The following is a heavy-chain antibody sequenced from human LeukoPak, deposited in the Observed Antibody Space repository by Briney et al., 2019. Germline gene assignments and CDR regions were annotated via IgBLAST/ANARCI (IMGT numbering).Heavy chain of an antibody. CDR3: ARVGWNDDANFDY. CDR1: GGSLSSYY. Sequence: SDTLSLTCTVSGGSLSSYYWSWIQQPAPKGLEGIERIYTSGSTNYNPSLKSRVTMSVDTSKHQFSLKLSSVTAADTDVYYCARVGWNDDANFDYWGQGTLVTVSS. J-gene: IGHJ4*02. CDR2: IYTSGST. D-gene: IGHD1-1*01. V-gene: IGHV4-4*07.